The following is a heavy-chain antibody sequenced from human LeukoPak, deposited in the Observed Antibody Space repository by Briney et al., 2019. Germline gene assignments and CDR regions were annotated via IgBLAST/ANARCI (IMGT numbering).Heavy chain of an antibody. D-gene: IGHD2-2*02. CDR2: INPNSGGT. J-gene: IGHJ3*02. CDR1: GYTFTGYY. CDR3: ARGGYCSSTSCYTDAFDI. V-gene: IGHV1-2*02. Sequence: ASVKVSCKASGYTFTGYYMHWVRQAPGQGLEWMGWINPNSGGTNYAQKFQGRVTMTRDTSISTAYMELRSLRSDDTAVYYCARGGYCSSTSCYTDAFDIWGQGTMVTVSS.